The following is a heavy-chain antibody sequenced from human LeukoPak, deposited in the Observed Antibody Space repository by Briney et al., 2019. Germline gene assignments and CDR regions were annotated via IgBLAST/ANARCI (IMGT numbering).Heavy chain of an antibody. D-gene: IGHD3-22*01. CDR2: IHYSGSS. V-gene: IGHV4-61*05. CDR3: ARGVGSGYTDY. Sequence: SETLSLTCTVSSGSISTSNYYWGWVRQPPGKALEWIGYIHYSGSSNYNPSLKSRVTISLDTSKNQFSLKLISVTAADTAVYYCARGVGSGYTDYWGQGALVTVSS. J-gene: IGHJ4*02. CDR1: SGSISTSNYY.